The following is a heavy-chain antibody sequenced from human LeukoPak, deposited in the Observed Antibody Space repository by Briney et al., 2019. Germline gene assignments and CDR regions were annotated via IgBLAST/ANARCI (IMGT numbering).Heavy chain of an antibody. Sequence: PGRSLRLSCAASGFTFSSYAMHWVRQAPGKGLEWVAVISYDGSNKYYADSVKGRFTISRDNSKNTLYPQMNSLRAEDTAVYYCARDGPAIVLMLYYWGQGTLVTVSS. CDR1: GFTFSSYA. CDR3: ARDGPAIVLMLYY. V-gene: IGHV3-30*01. CDR2: ISYDGSNK. J-gene: IGHJ4*02. D-gene: IGHD2-8*01.